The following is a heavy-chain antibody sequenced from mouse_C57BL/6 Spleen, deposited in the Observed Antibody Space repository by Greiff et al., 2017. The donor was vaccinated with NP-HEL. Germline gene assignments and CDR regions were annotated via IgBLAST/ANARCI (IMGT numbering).Heavy chain of an antibody. V-gene: IGHV1-26*01. CDR1: GYTFTDYY. J-gene: IGHJ2*01. D-gene: IGHD2-4*01. Sequence: VQLQQSGPELVKPGASVKISCKASGYTFTDYYMNWVKQSHGKSLEWIGDSNPNNGGTSYNQKFKGKATLTVDKSSSTAYMELRSLTSEDSAVYYCAREDDYGDYFDYWGQGTTLTVSS. CDR3: AREDDYGDYFDY. CDR2: SNPNNGGT.